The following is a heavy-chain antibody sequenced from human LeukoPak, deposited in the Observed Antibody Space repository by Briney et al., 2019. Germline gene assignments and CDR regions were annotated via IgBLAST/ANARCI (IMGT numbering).Heavy chain of an antibody. V-gene: IGHV3-23*01. D-gene: IGHD6-13*01. CDR3: AKDLEQQLLRGGYFDY. CDR2: ISGSGGST. Sequence: GGSLRLSCAASGFTFSSYAMSWVRQAPGKGLEWVSAISGSGGSTCYADSVKGRFTISRDNSKNMLYLQMNSLRAEDTAVYYCAKDLEQQLLRGGYFDYWGQGTLVTVSS. J-gene: IGHJ4*02. CDR1: GFTFSSYA.